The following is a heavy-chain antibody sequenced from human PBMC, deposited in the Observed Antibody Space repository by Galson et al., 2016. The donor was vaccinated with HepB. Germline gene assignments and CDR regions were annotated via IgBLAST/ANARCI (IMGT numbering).Heavy chain of an antibody. V-gene: IGHV3-23*01. CDR1: GFTFSSYA. CDR2: SGSGGPT. Sequence: SLRLSCAASGFTFSSYAMSWVRQAPGKGLEWVSSSGSGGPTYYADSVKGRFTISRDNSKNTLFLQMHSLRADDTAVYYCAQSVLEYDILTGYYRLGADYWGQGTLVTVSS. D-gene: IGHD3-9*01. CDR3: AQSVLEYDILTGYYRLGADY. J-gene: IGHJ4*02.